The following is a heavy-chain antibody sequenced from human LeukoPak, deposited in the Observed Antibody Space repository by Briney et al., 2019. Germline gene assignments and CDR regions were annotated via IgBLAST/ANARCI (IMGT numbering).Heavy chain of an antibody. CDR3: AGGAYYGPFDY. V-gene: IGHV1-18*01. CDR2: ISAYNGNT. D-gene: IGHD3-10*01. CDR1: GYTFTSYG. J-gene: IGHJ4*02. Sequence: AASVKVSCKASGYTFTSYGISWLRQAPGQGLEWMGWISAYNGNTNYAQKLQGRVTMTTDTSTSTAYMELRSLRSDDTAVYYCAGGAYYGPFDYWGQGTLVTVSS.